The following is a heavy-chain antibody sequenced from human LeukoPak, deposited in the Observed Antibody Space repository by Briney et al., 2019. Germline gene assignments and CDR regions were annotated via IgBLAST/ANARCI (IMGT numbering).Heavy chain of an antibody. D-gene: IGHD3-10*01. CDR3: ARGGYYGSGNDFRFDP. CDR1: GGSISSYY. Sequence: SETLSLTCTVSGGSISSYYWSWIRQPPGKGLEWIGYIYYSERSTYYNPSLKSRVTISIDTSKNQFSLKLSSVTAADTAVYYCARGGYYGSGNDFRFDPWGQGTLVTVSS. J-gene: IGHJ5*02. CDR2: IYYSERST. V-gene: IGHV4-59*01.